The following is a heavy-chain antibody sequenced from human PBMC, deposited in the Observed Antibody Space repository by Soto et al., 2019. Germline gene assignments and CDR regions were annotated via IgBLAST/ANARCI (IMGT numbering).Heavy chain of an antibody. Sequence: SVKVSCKASGGTFSSYAISWVRQAPGQGLEWMGGIIPIFGTANYAQKFQGRVTITADESMSTAYMELSSLRSEDTAVYYCARAVTTRDYYYYYGMDVWGQGTTVTVSS. V-gene: IGHV1-69*13. CDR2: IIPIFGTA. D-gene: IGHD4-4*01. CDR3: ARAVTTRDYYYYYGMDV. CDR1: GGTFSSYA. J-gene: IGHJ6*02.